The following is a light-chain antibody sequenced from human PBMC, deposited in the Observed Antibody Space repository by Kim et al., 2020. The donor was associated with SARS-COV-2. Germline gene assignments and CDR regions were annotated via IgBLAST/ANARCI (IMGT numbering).Light chain of an antibody. CDR1: TGAVTSDHF. J-gene: IGLJ2*01. Sequence: PGGTVTLTLDSSTGAVTSDHFPSWFQQKPGQAPRTLIYDTGNRHSWTPARFSGSLLGGKAALTLSAAQAEDEADYYCLLSYSDSRVFGGGTQLTVL. CDR2: DTG. CDR3: LLSYSDSRV. V-gene: IGLV7-46*01.